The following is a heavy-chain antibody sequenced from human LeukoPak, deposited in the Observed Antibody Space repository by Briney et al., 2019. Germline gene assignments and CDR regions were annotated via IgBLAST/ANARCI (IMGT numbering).Heavy chain of an antibody. CDR1: GSTFGDYG. Sequence: GGSLRLSCTGSGSTFGDYGMSWFRQAPGKGLEWVGFTRSETYGGTTEYAASVKGRFTISRDDSKSIAYLQMNSLRTEDTAVYYCTRGLMGYTGYDDYWGQGTLVTVSS. CDR3: TRGLMGYTGYDDY. D-gene: IGHD5-12*01. V-gene: IGHV3-49*03. J-gene: IGHJ4*02. CDR2: TRSETYGGTT.